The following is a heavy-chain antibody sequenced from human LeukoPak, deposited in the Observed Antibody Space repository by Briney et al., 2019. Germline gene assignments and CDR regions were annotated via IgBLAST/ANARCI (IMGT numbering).Heavy chain of an antibody. CDR1: GYSFTSYW. V-gene: IGHV5-51*01. J-gene: IGHJ4*02. CDR3: ARRVGDHTPADY. Sequence: GESLKISCKGSGYSFTSYWIGRVRQMPGKGLEWMGIIYPGDSDTRYSPSFQGQVTISADKSISTAYLQCSSLKASNTDMYYCARRVGDHTPADYWGQGTLVTVSS. D-gene: IGHD4-17*01. CDR2: IYPGDSDT.